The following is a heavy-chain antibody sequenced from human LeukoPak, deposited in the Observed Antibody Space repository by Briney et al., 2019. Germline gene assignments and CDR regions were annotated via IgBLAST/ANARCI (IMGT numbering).Heavy chain of an antibody. CDR1: GDTFSNFV. V-gene: IGHV1-69*04. CDR2: IIPKFDLT. D-gene: IGHD1-1*01. J-gene: IGHJ5*02. Sequence: SMKVSCKTSGDTFSNFVISWVRQAPGQGLEWMARIIPKFDLTKIAQKFEGRVTITADTSTSTVYLELSNVRSDDTAIYYCTRDQNVRGVAAGMEGWFDPWGQGTLVTVSS. CDR3: TRDQNVRGVAAGMEGWFDP.